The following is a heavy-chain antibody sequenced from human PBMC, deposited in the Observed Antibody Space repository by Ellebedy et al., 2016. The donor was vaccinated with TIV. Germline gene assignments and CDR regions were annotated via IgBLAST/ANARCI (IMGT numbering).Heavy chain of an antibody. J-gene: IGHJ5*02. CDR2: IYPGDSDT. CDR1: GYSFTSYW. V-gene: IGHV5-51*01. CDR3: ARRGGYCSGGSCYSDLGWFDP. Sequence: GESLKISCKGSGYSFTSYWIGWVRQMPGKGLEWMGIIYPGDSDTSYSPSFQGQVTISADKSISTAYLQWSSLKASDTAMYYCARRGGYCSGGSCYSDLGWFDPWGQGTLVTVSS. D-gene: IGHD2-15*01.